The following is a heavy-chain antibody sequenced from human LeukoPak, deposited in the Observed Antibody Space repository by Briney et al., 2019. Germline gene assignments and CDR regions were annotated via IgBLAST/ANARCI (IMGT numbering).Heavy chain of an antibody. CDR1: GFTFISYG. Sequence: GGPLRLSCSASGFTFISYGMHWVRQAPGKGLEWVALISYEGSIKYYADSVKGRFTISRDNSKSTLYLQMNSLRAEDTAVYYCARDSSSWLQSGGYMDVWGKGTTVTVSS. J-gene: IGHJ6*03. V-gene: IGHV3-30*03. CDR2: ISYEGSIK. CDR3: ARDSSSWLQSGGYMDV. D-gene: IGHD6-13*01.